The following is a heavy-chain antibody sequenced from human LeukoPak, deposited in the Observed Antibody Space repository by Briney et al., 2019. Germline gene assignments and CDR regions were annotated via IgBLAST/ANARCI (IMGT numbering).Heavy chain of an antibody. CDR3: ARISGSYYGTDY. CDR1: GGSISSYY. J-gene: IGHJ4*02. CDR2: IYYSGST. Sequence: SETLSLTCTVSGGSISSYYWSWIRQPPGKGLEWIGYIYYSGSTNYNPSLKSRVTISVDTSKNQFSLKLSSVTAADTAVYYCARISGSYYGTDYWGQGTLVTVSS. V-gene: IGHV4-59*01. D-gene: IGHD1-26*01.